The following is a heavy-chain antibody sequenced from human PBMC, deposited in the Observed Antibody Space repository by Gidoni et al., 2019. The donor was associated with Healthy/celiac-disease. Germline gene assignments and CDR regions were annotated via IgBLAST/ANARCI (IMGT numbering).Heavy chain of an antibody. J-gene: IGHJ5*02. Sequence: EVQLVESGGGLVQPGGSLRLSCAASGFTFSSYSMNWVRPAPGKGLEWVSYISSSSSTIYYADSVKGRFTISRDNAKNSLYLQMNSLRDEDTAVYYCARDYSSSWLLYNWFDPWGQGTLVTVSS. CDR3: ARDYSSSWLLYNWFDP. CDR1: GFTFSSYS. D-gene: IGHD6-13*01. V-gene: IGHV3-48*02. CDR2: ISSSSSTI.